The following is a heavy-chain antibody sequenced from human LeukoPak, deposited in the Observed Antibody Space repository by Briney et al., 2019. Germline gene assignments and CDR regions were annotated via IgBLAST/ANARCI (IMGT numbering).Heavy chain of an antibody. D-gene: IGHD1-26*01. Sequence: AGGSLRLSCAASGFTFSSYVMHWVRQAPGKGLEWVAVISYDGSNKYYADSVEGRFTISRDNSKNTLYLQMDSLRAEDTAVYYCARVGQYSGSYNSHWGQGTLVTVSS. CDR2: ISYDGSNK. V-gene: IGHV3-30*03. CDR1: GFTFSSYV. J-gene: IGHJ4*02. CDR3: ARVGQYSGSYNSH.